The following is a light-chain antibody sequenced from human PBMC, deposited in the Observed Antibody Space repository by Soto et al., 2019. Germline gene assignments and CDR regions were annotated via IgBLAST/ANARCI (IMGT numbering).Light chain of an antibody. CDR3: QQYGSSVSYT. CDR1: QTVSSNY. Sequence: VLTQSPGTLSLSPGERVTLSCRASQTVSSNYLAWYQQKPGQAPRLLIYGASSRATGIPDRFSGSGSGTDFILTISRLEPEDFAVYYCQQYGSSVSYTFGQGTKLEIK. CDR2: GAS. J-gene: IGKJ2*01. V-gene: IGKV3-20*01.